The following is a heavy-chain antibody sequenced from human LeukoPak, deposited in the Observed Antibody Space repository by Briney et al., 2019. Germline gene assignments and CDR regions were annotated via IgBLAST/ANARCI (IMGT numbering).Heavy chain of an antibody. D-gene: IGHD7-27*01. CDR1: GYTFTNYG. J-gene: IGHJ5*02. CDR2: INTYNGNT. V-gene: IGHV1-18*04. CDR3: ARNSPRDVAGRQFLPGVLSLLSQCDNCFDP. Sequence: ASVKVSYKASGYTFTNYGISWVRQAPGQGLEWMGWINTYNGNTNYAQKFQGRVTMTTDTSTSTAYMELRSLRSDDTAVYYCARNSPRDVAGRQFLPGVLSLLSQCDNCFDPWGQGTLVTVSS.